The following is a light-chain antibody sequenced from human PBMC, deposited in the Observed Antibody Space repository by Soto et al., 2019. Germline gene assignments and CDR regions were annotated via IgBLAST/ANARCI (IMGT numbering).Light chain of an antibody. Sequence: AIRLTQSPSSLSASVGDRVTITCRASQGISSALAWYQQKPGKAPKLLVYDASSLESGVPSRFSGSGSETDFTLTISSLQPEDFATYYCQQFNTHPITFGQGTRLEIK. CDR1: QGISSA. CDR3: QQFNTHPIT. CDR2: DAS. J-gene: IGKJ5*01. V-gene: IGKV1-13*02.